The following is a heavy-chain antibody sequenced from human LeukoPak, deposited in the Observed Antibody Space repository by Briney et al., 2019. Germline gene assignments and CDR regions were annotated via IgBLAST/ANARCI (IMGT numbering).Heavy chain of an antibody. D-gene: IGHD3-22*01. CDR2: ISSNGGST. CDR1: GFTFSSYA. Sequence: GGSLRLSCAASGFTFSSYAMHWVRQAPGKGLEYVSAISSNGGSTYYANSVKGRFTISRDSSKNTLYLQMGSLRAEDMAVYYCARDSSGYTFDYWGQGTLVTVSS. V-gene: IGHV3-64*01. CDR3: ARDSSGYTFDY. J-gene: IGHJ4*02.